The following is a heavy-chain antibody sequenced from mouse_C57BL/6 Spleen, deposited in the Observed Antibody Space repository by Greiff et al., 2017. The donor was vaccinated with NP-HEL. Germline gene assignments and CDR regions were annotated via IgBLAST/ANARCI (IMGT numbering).Heavy chain of an antibody. CDR2: INPSTGGT. V-gene: IGHV1-42*01. Sequence: EVKVVESGPELVKPGASVKISCKASGYSFTGYYMNWVKQSPEKSLEWIGEINPSTGGTTYNQKFKAKATLTVDKSSSTAYMQLKSLTSEDSAVYYCARENLSSGYYFDYWGQGTTLTVSS. CDR1: GYSFTGYY. CDR3: ARENLSSGYYFDY. D-gene: IGHD3-2*02. J-gene: IGHJ2*01.